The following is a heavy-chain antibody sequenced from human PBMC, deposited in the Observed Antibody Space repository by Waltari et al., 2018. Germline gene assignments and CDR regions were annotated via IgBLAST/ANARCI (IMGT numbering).Heavy chain of an antibody. J-gene: IGHJ4*02. Sequence: QVQLVESGGGVVQPGRSLRLSCAASGFTFSSYGMHWVRQAPGKGLEWVAVIWYDGSNKYYADSVKGRFTISRDNSKNTLYLQMNSLRAEDTAVYYCAKVRLGAIAARPWVGDGMDYWGQGTLVTVSS. CDR1: GFTFSSYG. D-gene: IGHD6-6*01. CDR3: AKVRLGAIAARPWVGDGMDY. V-gene: IGHV3-33*06. CDR2: IWYDGSNK.